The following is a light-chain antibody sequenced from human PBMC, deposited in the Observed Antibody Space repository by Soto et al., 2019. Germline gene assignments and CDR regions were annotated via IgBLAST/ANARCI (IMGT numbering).Light chain of an antibody. V-gene: IGKV3-11*01. J-gene: IGKJ4*01. CDR2: DAS. CDR1: QSVSSY. CDR3: QQRSNWPST. Sequence: EIVLTQSPATLSLSPGESPTLSCRASQSVSSYLAWYQQKPGQAPRLLIYDASNRATGIPARFSGSGSGTDFTLTISSLEPEDFAVYYCQQRSNWPSTFGGGTKVEIK.